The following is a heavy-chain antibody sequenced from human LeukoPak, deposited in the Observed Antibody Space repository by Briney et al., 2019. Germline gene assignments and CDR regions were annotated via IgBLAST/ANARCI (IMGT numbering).Heavy chain of an antibody. Sequence: PGGSLRLSCAASGFTFSSYWMSWVRQAPGKGLEWVANIKQDGSVIYYADSLKGRFTISRDNAKNSVYLQVNSLRGEDTAVYFCARIGYSSSSFDYWGQGTLVTVSS. D-gene: IGHD6-6*01. CDR2: IKQDGSVI. J-gene: IGHJ4*02. CDR3: ARIGYSSSSFDY. V-gene: IGHV3-7*01. CDR1: GFTFSSYW.